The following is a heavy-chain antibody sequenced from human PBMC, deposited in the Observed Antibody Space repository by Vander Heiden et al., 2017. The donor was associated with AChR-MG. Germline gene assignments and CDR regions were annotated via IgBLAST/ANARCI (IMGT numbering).Heavy chain of an antibody. Sequence: QVQLVQSGAEVKKPGASVKVSCKASGYTFTSYDITWVRQATGQGLEWREWMNPNSGNTGYEQKFQGRVTMTRNTSISTAYMELSSLRSEDTAVYYCARLQWLALGWAFDIWGQGTMVTVSS. J-gene: IGHJ3*02. CDR2: MNPNSGNT. V-gene: IGHV1-8*01. D-gene: IGHD6-19*01. CDR1: GYTFTSYD. CDR3: ARLQWLALGWAFDI.